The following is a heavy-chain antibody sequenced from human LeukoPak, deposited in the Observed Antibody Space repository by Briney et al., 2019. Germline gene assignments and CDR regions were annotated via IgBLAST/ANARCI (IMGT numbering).Heavy chain of an antibody. CDR2: INPNSGDT. J-gene: IGHJ4*02. CDR3: ARAGIITMIVVVPDFDY. CDR1: GYTSTDYY. D-gene: IGHD3-22*01. Sequence: ASVKVSCKASGYTSTDYYMHWVRQAPGQGLEWMGWINPNSGDTNYVQKFQGRVTMTRDTSISTAYMELSRLRSDDTAIYYCARAGIITMIVVVPDFDYWGQGTLVTVSS. V-gene: IGHV1-2*02.